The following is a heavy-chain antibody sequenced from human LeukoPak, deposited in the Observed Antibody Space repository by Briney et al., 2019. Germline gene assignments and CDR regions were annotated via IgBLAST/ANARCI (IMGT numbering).Heavy chain of an antibody. CDR1: GGSISSSSYY. CDR2: IYYSGST. J-gene: IGHJ6*03. D-gene: IGHD2-2*01. V-gene: IGHV4-39*01. Sequence: PSETLSLTCTVSGGSISSSSYYWGWIRQPPGKGLEWIGSIYYSGSTYYNPSLKSRVTISVDTSKNQFSLKLSSVTAADTAVYYCARSCADIVVVPAEMDYYYYYYMDVWGKGTTVTISS. CDR3: ARSCADIVVVPAEMDYYYYYYMDV.